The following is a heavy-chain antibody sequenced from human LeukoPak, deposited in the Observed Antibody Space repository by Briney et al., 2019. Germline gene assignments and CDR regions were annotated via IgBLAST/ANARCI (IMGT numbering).Heavy chain of an antibody. CDR1: EFTFSDYA. V-gene: IGHV3-30*04. CDR2: ISYDGKDK. Sequence: PGGSLRLSCAASEFTFSDYAMHWVRQAPGKGLEWLALISYDGKDKYYTDSMKGRLTVSGDNSKNTLYLHMNSLRLDDTAVYYCASTLSIADRRAWFDNWGQGTLVTVSS. CDR3: ASTLSIADRRAWFDN. J-gene: IGHJ4*02. D-gene: IGHD6-6*01.